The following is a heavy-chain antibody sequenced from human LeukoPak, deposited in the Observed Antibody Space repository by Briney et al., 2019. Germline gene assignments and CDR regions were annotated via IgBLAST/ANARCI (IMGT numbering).Heavy chain of an antibody. D-gene: IGHD4-11*01. J-gene: IGHJ4*02. CDR1: GGSISSSSYY. CDR2: IYYGGST. V-gene: IGHV4-61*01. CDR3: ARTRPYSNYLDY. Sequence: SEALSLTCTVSGGSISSSSYYWSWIRQPPGKGLEWIGYIYYGGSTNYNPSPKSRVTISVDTSKNQFPLKLSSVTAADTAVYYCARTRPYSNYLDYWGQGTLVTVSS.